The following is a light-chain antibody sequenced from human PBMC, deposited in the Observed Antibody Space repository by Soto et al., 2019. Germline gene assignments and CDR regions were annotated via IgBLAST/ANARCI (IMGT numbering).Light chain of an antibody. CDR1: QSVNNN. CDR3: QQYGSSQGT. Sequence: EIVLTQSPGTLSLSPGEIATLSFSASQSVNNNLAWYQQKPGQAPRLLIYGASSRATGIPDRFSGSGSGTDFTLTISRLEPEDFAVYYCQQYGSSQGTFGQGTKVDIK. J-gene: IGKJ1*01. CDR2: GAS. V-gene: IGKV3-20*01.